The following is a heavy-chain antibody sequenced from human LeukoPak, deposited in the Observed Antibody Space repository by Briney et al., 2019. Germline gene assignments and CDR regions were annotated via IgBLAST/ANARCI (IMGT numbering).Heavy chain of an antibody. CDR1: GYTFTSYG. CDR2: ISAYNGNT. CDR3: ARSSSGYYVPLFAYYYYYYMDV. V-gene: IGHV1-18*01. Sequence: ASVKVSCXASGYTFTSYGISWVRQAPGQGLGWMGRISAYNGNTNYAQKLQGRVTMTTDTSTSTAYMELRSLRSDDTAVYYCARSSSGYYVPLFAYYYYYYMDVWGKGTTVTVSS. J-gene: IGHJ6*03. D-gene: IGHD3-22*01.